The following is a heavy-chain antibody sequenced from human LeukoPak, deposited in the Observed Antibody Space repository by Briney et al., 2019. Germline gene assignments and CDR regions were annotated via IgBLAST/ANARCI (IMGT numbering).Heavy chain of an antibody. J-gene: IGHJ6*04. D-gene: IGHD3-10*01. CDR3: AKSWFGESFWPVDV. CDR1: GFTFDDYG. Sequence: RTGGSLRLSCAASGFTFDDYGMSWVRQAPGKGLEWVSGINWNGGSTGYADSVKGRFTISRDNSKNTLYLQMNSLRAEDTAVYYCAKSWFGESFWPVDVWGKGTTVTISS. V-gene: IGHV3-20*04. CDR2: INWNGGST.